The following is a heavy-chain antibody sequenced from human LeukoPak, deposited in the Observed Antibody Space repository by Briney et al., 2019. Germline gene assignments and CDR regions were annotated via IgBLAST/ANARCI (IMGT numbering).Heavy chain of an antibody. CDR2: IYPDNSDT. Sequence: GESLKISCKDSGYSFTTYWIAWVRQMPGKGLEWMGIIYPDNSDTRYSPSFQGQVTIPADKSISTAYLQWSSLKASDTAMYYCARHAAGTFYYDYYFDYWGQGTLVTVSS. D-gene: IGHD3-22*01. CDR1: GYSFTTYW. CDR3: ARHAAGTFYYDYYFDY. J-gene: IGHJ4*02. V-gene: IGHV5-51*01.